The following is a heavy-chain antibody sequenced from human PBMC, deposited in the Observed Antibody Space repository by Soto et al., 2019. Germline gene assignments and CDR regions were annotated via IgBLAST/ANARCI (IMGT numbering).Heavy chain of an antibody. J-gene: IGHJ4*02. CDR3: ASSYGSGYRAFDY. CDR2: VNPIVSMS. D-gene: IGHD3-10*01. Sequence: QVQLVQSGAEVKRPGSSVKVSCKASGDTFNFYSINWVRQAPGLGLEWMGRVNPIVSMSNYAQKFQGRVTMTADKSTSTASMELSSLRSEDTASYYCASSYGSGYRAFDYWGQGALVTVSS. V-gene: IGHV1-69*02. CDR1: GDTFNFYS.